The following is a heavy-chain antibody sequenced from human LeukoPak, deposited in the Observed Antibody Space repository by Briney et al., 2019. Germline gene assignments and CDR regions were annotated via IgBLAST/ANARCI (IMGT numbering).Heavy chain of an antibody. Sequence: GGSLRLSCAASGFTFSSYAMHWVRQAPGKGLEWVAVISYDGSNKYYADSVKGRFTISRDNSKNTLYLQMNSLRAEDTAVYYCARGRFYYYYYGMDVWGQGTTVTVSS. V-gene: IGHV3-30-3*01. CDR2: ISYDGSNK. J-gene: IGHJ6*02. CDR1: GFTFSSYA. CDR3: ARGRFYYYYYGMDV.